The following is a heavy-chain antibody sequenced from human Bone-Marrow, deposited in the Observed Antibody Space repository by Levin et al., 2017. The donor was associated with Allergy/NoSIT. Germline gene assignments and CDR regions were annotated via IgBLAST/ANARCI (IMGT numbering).Heavy chain of an antibody. Sequence: EASVKVSCKASGYTFTKYYIHWVRQAPGQGLEWMGIINPSGGTTNYAQSFQGRVTMTRDTSTSTVYLELSSLRSDDTAVYYCARRDYNLLTGYSLNFLDYWGQGTLVTVSS. J-gene: IGHJ4*02. CDR2: INPSGGTT. CDR1: GYTFTKYY. D-gene: IGHD3-9*01. CDR3: ARRDYNLLTGYSLNFLDY. V-gene: IGHV1-46*01.